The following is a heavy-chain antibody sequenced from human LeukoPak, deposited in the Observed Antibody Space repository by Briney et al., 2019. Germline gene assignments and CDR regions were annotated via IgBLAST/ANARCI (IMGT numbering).Heavy chain of an antibody. Sequence: LSLTCAVYGGSFSGYYWSWIRQPPGKGLEWVSYISSSGSTIYYADSVKGRFTISRDNAKNSLYLQMNSLRAEDTAVYYCEAEDSYWGQGTLVTVSS. CDR1: GGSFSGYY. V-gene: IGHV3-11*04. CDR3: EAEDSY. D-gene: IGHD3/OR15-3a*01. CDR2: ISSSGSTI. J-gene: IGHJ4*02.